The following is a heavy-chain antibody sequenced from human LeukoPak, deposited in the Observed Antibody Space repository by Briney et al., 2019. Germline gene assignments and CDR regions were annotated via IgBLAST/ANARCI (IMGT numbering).Heavy chain of an antibody. Sequence: ASVKVSCKASGYTFTSYHMHWVRQAPGQGLEWMGIINPSGGTTNYAQKFQGRVTMTRDTSISTAYMELSRLRSDDTAVYYCAREVNSSGWGIDYWGQGTLVTVSS. V-gene: IGHV1-46*01. CDR2: INPSGGTT. J-gene: IGHJ4*02. CDR1: GYTFTSYH. D-gene: IGHD6-19*01. CDR3: AREVNSSGWGIDY.